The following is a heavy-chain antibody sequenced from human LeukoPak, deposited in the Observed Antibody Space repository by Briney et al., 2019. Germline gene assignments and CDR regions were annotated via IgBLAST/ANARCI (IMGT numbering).Heavy chain of an antibody. V-gene: IGHV1-2*02. CDR1: GYTFTGYY. Sequence: ASVKVSCKASGYTFTGYYMHWVRQAPGQGLEWMGWINPNSGGTNYAQKFQGRVTMTRDTSISTAYMELSRLRSDDTAVYYCARRPYYYDSSGYYVDYWGQGTLVTVSS. J-gene: IGHJ4*02. CDR2: INPNSGGT. CDR3: ARRPYYYDSSGYYVDY. D-gene: IGHD3-22*01.